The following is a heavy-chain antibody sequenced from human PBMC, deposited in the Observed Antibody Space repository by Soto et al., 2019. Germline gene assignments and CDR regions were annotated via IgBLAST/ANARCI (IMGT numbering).Heavy chain of an antibody. D-gene: IGHD3-22*01. Sequence: GGSLRLSCAACGFTFSSYSMNWLRKAPGKGLGWVSSISSSSSYIYYADSVKGRFTISRDNAKSLLYLQMNSLRAEESAVYYCARANPPVVKRGLSYSYFYGMDVCGQSTTGTVSS. CDR2: ISSSSSYI. CDR1: GFTFSSYS. J-gene: IGHJ6*02. CDR3: ARANPPVVKRGLSYSYFYGMDV. V-gene: IGHV3-21*01.